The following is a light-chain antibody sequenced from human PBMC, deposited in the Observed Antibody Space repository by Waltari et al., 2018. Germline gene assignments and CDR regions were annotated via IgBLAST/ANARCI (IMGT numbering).Light chain of an antibody. CDR1: SGVNVANHR. CDR3: MIWRSGASE. J-gene: IGLJ2*01. CDR2: YKSDSDK. V-gene: IGLV5-45*03. Sequence: QAVLTQPSSLSASPGASASLTCTLRSGVNVANHRIYWYQQKPGSPPQYLLRYKSDSDKQPGAGVHSRFSGSKDASAKSGIFLVSGLQSEDEADYYCMIWRSGASEFGGGTKLTVL.